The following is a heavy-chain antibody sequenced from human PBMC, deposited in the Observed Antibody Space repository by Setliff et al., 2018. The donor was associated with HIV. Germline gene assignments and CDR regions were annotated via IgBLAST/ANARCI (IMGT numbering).Heavy chain of an antibody. V-gene: IGHV3-30*02. CDR1: GFTFSFYG. CDR2: IRYDDSYK. J-gene: IGHJ4*02. CDR3: AKNLYRSPWSPLDY. D-gene: IGHD6-19*01. Sequence: LRLSCAASGFTFSFYGMHWVRQAPGKGLEWVAFIRYDDSYKFYADSVKGRFTISRDNSKNTLYLQMNSLRADDTAVYYCAKNLYRSPWSPLDYWGQGTLVTVSS.